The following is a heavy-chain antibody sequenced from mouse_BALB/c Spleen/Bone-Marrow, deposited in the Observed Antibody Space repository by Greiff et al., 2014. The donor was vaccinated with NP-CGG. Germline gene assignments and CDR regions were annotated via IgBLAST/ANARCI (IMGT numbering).Heavy chain of an antibody. CDR3: ARVYLWYFDV. D-gene: IGHD2-3*01. Sequence: VNVVESGPGLVAPSQSLSITCTVSGFSLTSYGVHWVRQPPGKGLEWLGVIWAGGSTNYNSALMSRLSISKDNSKSQVFLKMXXXQTDDTAMYYCARVYLWYFDVWGAGTTVTVSS. J-gene: IGHJ1*01. CDR2: IWAGGST. CDR1: GFSLTSYG. V-gene: IGHV2-9*02.